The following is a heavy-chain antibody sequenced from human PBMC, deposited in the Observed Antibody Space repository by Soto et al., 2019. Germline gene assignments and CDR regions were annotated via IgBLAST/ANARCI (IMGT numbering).Heavy chain of an antibody. Sequence: EVQLVESGGGLIQPGRSLRLSCAASGFTLDDYAKHWVRQAPGKGLEWVSGISWNSGSIGYADSVKGRFTISRDNAKNSLYLQMNSLRAEDTALYYCAKGADYCSSTSCYGPSFDYWGQGTLVTVPS. J-gene: IGHJ4*02. D-gene: IGHD2-2*01. CDR2: ISWNSGSI. V-gene: IGHV3-9*01. CDR3: AKGADYCSSTSCYGPSFDY. CDR1: GFTLDDYA.